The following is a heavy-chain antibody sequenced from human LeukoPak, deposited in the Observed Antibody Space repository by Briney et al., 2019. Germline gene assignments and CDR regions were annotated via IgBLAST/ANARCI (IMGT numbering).Heavy chain of an antibody. CDR1: GGSISSDY. V-gene: IGHV4-59*01. J-gene: IGHJ5*01. Sequence: SETLSLTCTVSGGSISSDYYNWIRQPPGKGLEWIGYIYSSGSTNYNPSLESRVTMSVDTSKNQFSLKLSSVTAADTAVYYCARDLRFSRGSSGWFDYWGQGTLVTVSS. CDR3: ARDLRFSRGSSGWFDY. D-gene: IGHD6-19*01. CDR2: IYSSGST.